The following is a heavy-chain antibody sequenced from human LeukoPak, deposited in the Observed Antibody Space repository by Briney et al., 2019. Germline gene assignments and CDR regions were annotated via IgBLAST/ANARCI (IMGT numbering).Heavy chain of an antibody. CDR1: GYTFTNYW. Sequence: GESLKISCKGSGYTFTNYWIGWVRQMPGKGLEWMGIIYPGDSDTRYSPSFQGQVTLSADKSNSTAYLQWSSLNASDTAMYYCVRRMYSGSYYFDYWGQGTLVTVSS. V-gene: IGHV5-51*01. J-gene: IGHJ4*02. CDR2: IYPGDSDT. CDR3: VRRMYSGSYYFDY. D-gene: IGHD1-26*01.